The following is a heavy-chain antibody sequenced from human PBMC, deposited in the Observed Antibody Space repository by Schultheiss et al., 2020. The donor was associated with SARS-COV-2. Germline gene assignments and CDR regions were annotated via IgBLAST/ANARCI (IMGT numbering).Heavy chain of an antibody. Sequence: SQTLSLTCTVSGGSISSTSHYWGWIRQPPGKGLEWIGSIFHRGNAYYNPSLKSRVRLSVDTSKNHFSLRLSSVTAADAAVYYCARHPLPLTMSGVAPYFYHGMDVWGQGTTVTV. J-gene: IGHJ6*02. V-gene: IGHV4-39*02. CDR1: GGSISSTSHY. CDR3: ARHPLPLTMSGVAPYFYHGMDV. D-gene: IGHD3-3*01. CDR2: IFHRGNA.